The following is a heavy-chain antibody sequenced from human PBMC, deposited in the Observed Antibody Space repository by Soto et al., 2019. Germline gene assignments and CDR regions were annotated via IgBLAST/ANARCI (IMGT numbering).Heavy chain of an antibody. V-gene: IGHV3-15*05. D-gene: IGHD4-17*01. Sequence: EVTLVESGGGLVQPGGSLELSCVGSGFNFRNAWMGWVRQAPGKGPEWVGRVSSSTEGGAKDYNDALQGRFTSSRDESQNEGYLETCSLRAEDTAVYYCVTGPSTVTPVYYFDCWGQGTVVTVSS. CDR3: VTGPSTVTPVYYFDC. CDR1: GFNFRNAW. CDR2: VSSSTEGGAK. J-gene: IGHJ4*02.